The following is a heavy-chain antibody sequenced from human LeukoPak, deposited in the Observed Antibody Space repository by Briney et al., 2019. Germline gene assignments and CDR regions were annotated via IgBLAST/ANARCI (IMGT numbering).Heavy chain of an antibody. J-gene: IGHJ5*02. CDR3: ARGVSARFDP. V-gene: IGHV4-59*12. CDR2: IYYSGST. Sequence: SETLSLTCTVSRGSISSYYWSWIRQPPGQGLEWIGYIYYSGSTYYNPSLKSRVTISVDTSKNQFSLKLSSVTAADTAVYYCARGVSARFDPWGQGTLVTVSS. CDR1: RGSISSYY.